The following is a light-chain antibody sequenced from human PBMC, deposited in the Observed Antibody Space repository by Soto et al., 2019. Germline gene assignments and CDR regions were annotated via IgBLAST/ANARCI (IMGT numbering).Light chain of an antibody. CDR2: EVS. Sequence: QSVLTQPASVSGSPGQSITISCTGTSSDVGGYNKYVSWYQQHPGKAPKLIIYEVSNRPSGVSNRFSGSKSGNTASLTISGLQAEDEADYYCSSYRISSTFVFGTGTKLTVL. J-gene: IGLJ1*01. CDR1: SSDVGGYNKY. CDR3: SSYRISSTFV. V-gene: IGLV2-14*01.